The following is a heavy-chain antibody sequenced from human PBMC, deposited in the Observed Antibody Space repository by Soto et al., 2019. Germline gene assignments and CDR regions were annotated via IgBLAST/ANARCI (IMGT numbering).Heavy chain of an antibody. J-gene: IGHJ4*02. CDR1: GFTFSSYE. Sequence: PGGSLRLSCAASGFTFSSYEMNWVRQAPGKGLEWVSYISSSSSTIYYADSVKGRFTISRDNAKNSLFLQMNSLRVDDTAVYYCARSPFLECNWAQGTLVTVYS. D-gene: IGHD3-3*02. V-gene: IGHV3-48*03. CDR2: ISSSSSTI. CDR3: ARSPFLECN.